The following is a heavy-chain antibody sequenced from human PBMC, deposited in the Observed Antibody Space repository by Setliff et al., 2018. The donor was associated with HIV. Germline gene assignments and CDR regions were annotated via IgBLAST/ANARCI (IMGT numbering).Heavy chain of an antibody. D-gene: IGHD6-13*01. J-gene: IGHJ4*02. CDR3: ARGQHSSTWGALFDY. Sequence: LSLTCAVYGGSFSGYYWSWIRQPPGKGLEWIGEINHSGSTNYNPSLKSRVTISVDKSKSHFSLKLSSVTAADTAVYYCARGQHSSTWGALFDYWGQGTLVTVSS. V-gene: IGHV4-34*01. CDR1: GGSFSGYY. CDR2: INHSGST.